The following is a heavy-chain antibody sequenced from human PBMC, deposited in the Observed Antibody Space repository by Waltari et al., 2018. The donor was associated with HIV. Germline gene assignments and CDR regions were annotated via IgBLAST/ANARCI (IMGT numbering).Heavy chain of an antibody. CDR1: GGSISSNY. J-gene: IGHJ4*02. V-gene: IGHV4-4*07. CDR3: ARDRGGTNYYTADY. D-gene: IGHD3-3*01. CDR2: ISGSDGNT. Sequence: QLQLQESGPGLVKPSETLSLTCAVPGGSISSNYWSWIRQPPGKGLEWIGRISGSDGNTDYNPSLKSRVTISTDTSKNQFSLKLSSMTAADTAVYYCARDRGGTNYYTADYWGQGVLVTVSS.